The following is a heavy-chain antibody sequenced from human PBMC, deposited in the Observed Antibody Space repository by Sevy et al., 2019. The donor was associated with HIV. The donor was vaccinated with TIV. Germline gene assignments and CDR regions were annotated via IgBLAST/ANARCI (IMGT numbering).Heavy chain of an antibody. CDR2: INHSGST. Sequence: SETLSLTCAVHGGSFSGYYWSWIRQPPGKGLEWIGEINHSGSTNYNPSLKSRVTISVDTSKNQFSLKLSSVTAADTAVYYCARGYDFWSGYYTVYYYYGMDVWGQGTTVTVSS. V-gene: IGHV4-34*01. CDR3: ARGYDFWSGYYTVYYYYGMDV. CDR1: GGSFSGYY. J-gene: IGHJ6*02. D-gene: IGHD3-3*01.